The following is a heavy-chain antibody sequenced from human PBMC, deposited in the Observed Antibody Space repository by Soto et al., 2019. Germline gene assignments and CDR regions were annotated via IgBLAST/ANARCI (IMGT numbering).Heavy chain of an antibody. J-gene: IGHJ6*03. Sequence: ASVKVSCKVSGYTLTELSMHWVRQAPGKGLEGMGGFDPEDGETIYAQKFQGRVTMTEDTSTDTAYMELSSLRSEDTAVYYCATGYGSGSYSRDNYYYYYYMDVWGKGTTVTVSS. CDR1: GYTLTELS. V-gene: IGHV1-24*01. D-gene: IGHD3-10*01. CDR2: FDPEDGET. CDR3: ATGYGSGSYSRDNYYYYYYMDV.